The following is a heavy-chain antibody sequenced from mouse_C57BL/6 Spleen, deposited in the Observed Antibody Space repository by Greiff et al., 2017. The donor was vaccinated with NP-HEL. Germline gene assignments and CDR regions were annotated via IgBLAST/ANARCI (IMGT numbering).Heavy chain of an antibody. J-gene: IGHJ1*03. D-gene: IGHD1-1*01. CDR3: ARFEITTRSFDV. V-gene: IGHV1-18*01. Sequence: EVQLQQSGPELVKPGASVKIPCKASGYTFTDYNMDWVKQSHGKSLEWIGDINPNNGGTIYNQKFKGKATLTVDKSSSTAYMELRSLTSEDTAVYYCARFEITTRSFDVWGTGTTVTVSS. CDR2: INPNNGGT. CDR1: GYTFTDYN.